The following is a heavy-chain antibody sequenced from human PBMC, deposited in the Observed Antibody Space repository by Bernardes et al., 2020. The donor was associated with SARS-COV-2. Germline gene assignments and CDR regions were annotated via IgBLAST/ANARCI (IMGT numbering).Heavy chain of an antibody. J-gene: IGHJ4*02. Sequence: GGALRLSCAASGFTFSSYTMNWVRPAPGKGLEWISSLSTSSSYISYSDSVRGRFTISRDNAKNSVSLQMNSLRAEDTAVYYCARVDFSNLYYFDYWGQGTPVTVSS. CDR2: LSTSSSYI. CDR1: GFTFSSYT. CDR3: ARVDFSNLYYFDY. D-gene: IGHD4-4*01. V-gene: IGHV3-21*06.